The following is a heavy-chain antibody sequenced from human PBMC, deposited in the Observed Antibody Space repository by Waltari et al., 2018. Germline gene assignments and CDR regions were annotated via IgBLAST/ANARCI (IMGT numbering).Heavy chain of an antibody. CDR2: IYYSGST. Sequence: QLQLQESGPGLVKPSETLSLTCTVSGGSISRSPYFWGWARQPPRKGLEWIGNIYYSGSTYYNPSLKSRLTISVDTSKNQFSLKLSSVTAADTAVYYCATQTSITGTSAGAFDIWGQGTMVTVSS. CDR3: ATQTSITGTSAGAFDI. V-gene: IGHV4-39*01. CDR1: GGSISRSPYF. J-gene: IGHJ3*02. D-gene: IGHD1-7*01.